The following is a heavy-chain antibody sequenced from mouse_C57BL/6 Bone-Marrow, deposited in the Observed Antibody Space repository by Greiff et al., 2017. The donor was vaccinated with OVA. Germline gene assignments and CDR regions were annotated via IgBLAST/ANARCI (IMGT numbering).Heavy chain of an antibody. V-gene: IGHV1-81*01. Sequence: QVQLQQSGAELARPGASVKLSCKASGYTFTSYGISWVKQRTGQGLEWIGEIYPRSGTTYYNEKFKGKATLTADKSSSTAYMELRSLTSEDSAVYFCATPFQYDYGSRLWYFDVWGTGTTVTVSS. CDR2: IYPRSGTT. D-gene: IGHD1-1*01. CDR1: GYTFTSYG. CDR3: ATPFQYDYGSRLWYFDV. J-gene: IGHJ1*03.